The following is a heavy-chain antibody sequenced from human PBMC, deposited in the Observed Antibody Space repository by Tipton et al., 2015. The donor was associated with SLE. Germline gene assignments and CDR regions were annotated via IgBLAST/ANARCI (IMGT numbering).Heavy chain of an antibody. V-gene: IGHV3-7*03. J-gene: IGHJ1*01. CDR1: GFTFSSYW. D-gene: IGHD2-21*01. Sequence: SLRLSCAASGFTFSSYWMSWVRQAPGKGLEWVANIKQDGSEKYYVDSVKGRFTISRDNAKNSLYLQMNSLRAEDTAVYYCARGRGLWGGLFQHWGQGTLVTVSS. CDR2: IKQDGSEK. CDR3: ARGRGLWGGLFQH.